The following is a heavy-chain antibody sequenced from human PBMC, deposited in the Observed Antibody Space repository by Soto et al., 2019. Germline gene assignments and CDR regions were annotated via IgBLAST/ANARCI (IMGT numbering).Heavy chain of an antibody. CDR1: GYTFTSYD. Sequence: ASVKVSCKASGYTFTSYDINWVRQATEQGLEWMGWMNPNSGNTGYAQKFQGRVTMTRNTSISTAYMELSSLRSEDTAVYYCAREGVAPYYYYGMDVWGQGTPVTVSS. J-gene: IGHJ6*02. CDR2: MNPNSGNT. CDR3: AREGVAPYYYYGMDV. V-gene: IGHV1-8*01. D-gene: IGHD5-12*01.